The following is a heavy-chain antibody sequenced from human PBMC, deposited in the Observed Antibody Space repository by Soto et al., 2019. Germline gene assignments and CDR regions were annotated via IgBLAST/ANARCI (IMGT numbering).Heavy chain of an antibody. CDR1: GGSISSGGYY. D-gene: IGHD3-3*01. CDR2: IYYSGST. CDR3: ARGGITIFGVVTEIDY. V-gene: IGHV4-31*03. J-gene: IGHJ4*02. Sequence: PSETLSLTCTVSGGSISSGGYYWSWIRQHPGKGLEWIGYIYYSGSTYYNPSLKSRVTISVDTSKNQFSLKLSSVTAADTAVYYCARGGITIFGVVTEIDYWGQGTLVTVSS.